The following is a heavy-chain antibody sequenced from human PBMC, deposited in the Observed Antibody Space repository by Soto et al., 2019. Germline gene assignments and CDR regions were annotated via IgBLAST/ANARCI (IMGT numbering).Heavy chain of an antibody. CDR3: AKDWAATRAYFDS. J-gene: IGHJ4*02. CDR1: GFSFTTYA. D-gene: IGHD6-13*01. Sequence: EVQLLESGGGLVRPGGSLRLSCVASGFSFTTYAMSWVRQAPGKGLEWVSAIGGSGTSTYYADSVKGRFTISRDNSKDTLYLQMNRLRGEDSAMYYCAKDWAATRAYFDSWGPGTLVTVSS. CDR2: IGGSGTST. V-gene: IGHV3-23*01.